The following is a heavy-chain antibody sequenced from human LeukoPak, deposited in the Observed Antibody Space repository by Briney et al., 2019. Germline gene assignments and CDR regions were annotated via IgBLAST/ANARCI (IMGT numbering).Heavy chain of an antibody. J-gene: IGHJ5*02. Sequence: ASVKVSCKASGYTFTSYTISWVRQAPGQGLEWMGWINPNSGGTNYAQKFQGRVTMTRDTSISTAYMELSRLRSDDTAVYYCARARDWFDPWGQGTLVTVSS. V-gene: IGHV1-2*02. CDR3: ARARDWFDP. CDR1: GYTFTSYT. CDR2: INPNSGGT.